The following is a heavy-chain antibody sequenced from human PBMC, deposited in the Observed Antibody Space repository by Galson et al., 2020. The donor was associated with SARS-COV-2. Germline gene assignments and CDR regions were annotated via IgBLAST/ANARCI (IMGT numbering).Heavy chain of an antibody. D-gene: IGHD7-27*01. Sequence: KIGESLKISCATSGFTFSNSHMSWVRQAPGKGLEWVSTINPGSPAMSYADSIRGRVVISRDNAKNSLYLQMNSLRAEDTAVYFCARDPNWAAGYWGQGTLVTVSS. J-gene: IGHJ4*02. CDR1: GFTFSNSH. CDR3: ARDPNWAAGY. V-gene: IGHV3-21*01. CDR2: INPGSPAM.